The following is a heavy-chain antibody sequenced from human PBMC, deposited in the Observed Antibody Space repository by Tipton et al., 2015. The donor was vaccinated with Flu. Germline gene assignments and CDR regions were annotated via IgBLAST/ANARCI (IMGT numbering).Heavy chain of an antibody. CDR3: ARSSSAYDYVWGGSYYFDF. Sequence: TLSLTCTVSGGSISSHYWSWIRQPPGKGLEWIGYIYFTGSTNYNPSLKSRVTISLDTSKNQFSLKLISVTAADTAVYYCARSSSAYDYVWGGSYYFDFWGQGTLVTVSS. D-gene: IGHD3-16*01. CDR2: IYFTGST. J-gene: IGHJ4*02. V-gene: IGHV4-59*11. CDR1: GGSISSHY.